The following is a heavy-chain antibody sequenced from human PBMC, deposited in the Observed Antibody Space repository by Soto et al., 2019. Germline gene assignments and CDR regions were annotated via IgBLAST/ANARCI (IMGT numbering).Heavy chain of an antibody. CDR2: ISGSGGST. CDR3: AKDGNYCTNGVCYAYYDYVWGSYTRYRDAFDI. V-gene: IGHV3-23*01. Sequence: EVQLLESGGGLVQPGGSLRLSCAASGFTFSSYAMSWVRQAPGKGLEWVSAISGSGGSTYYADSVKGRFTISRDNSKNTLYLQMNSLRAEDTAVYYCAKDGNYCTNGVCYAYYDYVWGSYTRYRDAFDIWGQGTMVTVSS. CDR1: GFTFSSYA. J-gene: IGHJ3*02. D-gene: IGHD3-16*01.